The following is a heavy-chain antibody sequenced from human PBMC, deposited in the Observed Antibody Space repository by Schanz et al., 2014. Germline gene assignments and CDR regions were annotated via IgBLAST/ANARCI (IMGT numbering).Heavy chain of an antibody. CDR3: ARAQGVIRLYYGVDV. CDR2: ISPTGSST. J-gene: IGHJ6*02. D-gene: IGHD3-10*01. Sequence: VYLVESGGDLVKPGGSLRLSCAASGFTFTTYAMTWVRQAPGKGLEWVSNISPTGSSTYYADSVKGRFTISRDNSMNTVYLQMNSLRSDDAAVYYCARAQGVIRLYYGVDVWGQGTTVTVSS. CDR1: GFTFTTYA. V-gene: IGHV3-23*04.